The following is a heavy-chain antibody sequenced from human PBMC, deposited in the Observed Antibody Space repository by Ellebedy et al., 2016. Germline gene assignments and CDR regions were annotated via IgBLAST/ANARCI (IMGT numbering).Heavy chain of an antibody. CDR3: ARDQRSTSCYDY. D-gene: IGHD2-2*01. CDR1: GGSMSSYY. CDR2: IYYSGIT. J-gene: IGHJ4*02. Sequence: SETLSLXCTVSGGSMSSYYWSWIRQPPGKGLEWIGYIYYSGITNYNPSLKSRVTISVDTSKNQFSLKLSSVTAADTAVYYCARDQRSTSCYDYWGQGTLVTVSS. V-gene: IGHV4-59*01.